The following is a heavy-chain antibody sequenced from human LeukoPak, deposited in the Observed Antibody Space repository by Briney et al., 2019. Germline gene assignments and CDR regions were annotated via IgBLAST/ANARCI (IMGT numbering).Heavy chain of an antibody. CDR2: IWYDGSNK. CDR1: GFTFSSYG. D-gene: IGHD3-3*01. CDR3: ARDRSYDFWSGYSTPDY. V-gene: IGHV3-33*08. J-gene: IGHJ4*02. Sequence: LPGGSLRLSCAASGFTFSSYGMHWVRQAPGKGLEWVAVIWYDGSNKYYADSVKGRFTISRDNSKNTLDLQMNSLRAEDTAVYYCARDRSYDFWSGYSTPDYWGQGTLATVSS.